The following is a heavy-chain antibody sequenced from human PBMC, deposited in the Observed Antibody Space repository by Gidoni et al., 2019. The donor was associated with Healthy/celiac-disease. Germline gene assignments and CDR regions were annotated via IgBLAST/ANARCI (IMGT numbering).Heavy chain of an antibody. CDR2: ISGSGGST. Sequence: EVQMLASGGGVVQPGGSLSLSCAASGFTLSSYGMSWVRQSPGKGLMWVSAISGSGGSTYYADSVKGRFTISRDNSKNTLYLQMNSLRAEDTSVYYCGAGTRLIDYWGQGTLVTVSS. D-gene: IGHD6-13*01. J-gene: IGHJ4*02. CDR1: GFTLSSYG. CDR3: GAGTRLIDY. V-gene: IGHV3-23*01.